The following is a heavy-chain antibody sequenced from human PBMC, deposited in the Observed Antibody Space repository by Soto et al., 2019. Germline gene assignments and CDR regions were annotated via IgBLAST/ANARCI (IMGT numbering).Heavy chain of an antibody. CDR2: ISGSGGST. V-gene: IGHV3-23*01. CDR3: AKSLIPGYCSSTSCYENAFDI. D-gene: IGHD2-2*01. Sequence: GGSLRLSCAASGFTFSSYAMSWVRQAPWKGLEWVSAISGSGGSTYYADSVKGRFTISRDNSKNTLYLQMNSMRAEDTDVYYCAKSLIPGYCSSTSCYENAFDIWGQGTMVTVSS. J-gene: IGHJ3*02. CDR1: GFTFSSYA.